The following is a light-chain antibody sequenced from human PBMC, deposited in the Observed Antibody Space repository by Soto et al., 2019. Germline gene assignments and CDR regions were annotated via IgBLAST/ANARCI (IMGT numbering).Light chain of an antibody. CDR2: DAS. J-gene: IGKJ1*01. Sequence: MAEFPSTLAPSVGDRGTITWRASQSISSWLAWYQQKRGKAPKLLIYDASRWESGVPSRFSGSESGTDFTLIISRLYPEDFAPYFCQQCSYYPWTFGEGTKVDIK. CDR1: QSISSW. V-gene: IGKV1-5*01. CDR3: QQCSYYPWT.